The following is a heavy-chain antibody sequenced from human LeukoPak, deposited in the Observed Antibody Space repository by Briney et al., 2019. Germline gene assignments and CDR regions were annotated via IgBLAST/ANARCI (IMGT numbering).Heavy chain of an antibody. CDR2: TTSSSSYI. Sequence: GGSLRLSCAASGFTFSSYNMNWVRQAPGKGLEWVSSTTSSSSYIYYADSVKGRFTISRDNAKNSLYLQMNSLRAEDTAVYYCAKTTDNYYYYYMDVWGKGTTVTVSS. D-gene: IGHD4-17*01. CDR1: GFTFSSYN. CDR3: AKTTDNYYYYYMDV. J-gene: IGHJ6*03. V-gene: IGHV3-21*01.